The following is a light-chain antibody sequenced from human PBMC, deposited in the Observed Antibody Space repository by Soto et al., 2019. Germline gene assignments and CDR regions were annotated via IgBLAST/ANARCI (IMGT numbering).Light chain of an antibody. CDR3: NSYTSSSTHV. CDR2: DVS. V-gene: IGLV2-14*01. CDR1: SSDVGRYNY. J-gene: IGLJ1*01. Sequence: QSALTQPASVSGSPGQSITISCTGTSSDVGRYNYVSWYQQYPGKAPKLIIYDVSDRPSGVSNRFSGSKSGNTASLTISGLQAEDEADYYCNSYTSSSTHVFGTGTQLTVL.